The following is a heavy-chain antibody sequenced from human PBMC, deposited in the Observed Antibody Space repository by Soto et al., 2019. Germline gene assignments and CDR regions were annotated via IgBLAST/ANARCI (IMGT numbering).Heavy chain of an antibody. V-gene: IGHV3-30*18. CDR3: AKGPAIVLVPAAMNYYYGMDV. D-gene: IGHD2-2*01. Sequence: QVQLVESGGGVVQPGRSLRLSCAASGFTFSSYGMHWVRQAPGKGLEWVAVISYDGSNKYYADSVKGRFTISRDNSKNPVYLQMNSLRAEDTAVYYCAKGPAIVLVPAAMNYYYGMDVWGQGTTVTVSS. J-gene: IGHJ6*01. CDR1: GFTFSSYG. CDR2: ISYDGSNK.